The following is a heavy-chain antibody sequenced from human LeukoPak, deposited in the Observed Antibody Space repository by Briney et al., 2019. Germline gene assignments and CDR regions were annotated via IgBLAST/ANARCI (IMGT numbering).Heavy chain of an antibody. J-gene: IGHJ6*03. CDR3: ARIISVYHYYMDV. V-gene: IGHV1-8*01. D-gene: IGHD2/OR15-2a*01. CDR2: MSPNSGNT. CDR1: EYTFTNYD. Sequence: ASVKVSCKASEYTFTNYDINWVRQAPGQGLEWMGWMSPNSGNTGYAQKFQGRVSMTRNTSINTAYMELYSLRSEDTAIYYCARIISVYHYYMDVWGKGTTVTVSS.